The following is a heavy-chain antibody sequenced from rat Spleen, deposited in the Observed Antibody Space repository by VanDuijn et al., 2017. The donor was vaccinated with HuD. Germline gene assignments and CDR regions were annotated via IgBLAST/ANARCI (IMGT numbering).Heavy chain of an antibody. D-gene: IGHD4-3*01. Sequence: QVQLRESGPGLVQPSQTLSLTCTVSGFSLTSHHVHWVRQPPEKGLEWMGFIRSGGNTEYNSEFRSRLSISRDTSKNQVFLKMNSLKTEDTGVYYCARVIRELYFDYWGQGVMVTVSS. CDR3: ARVIRELYFDY. J-gene: IGHJ2*01. CDR1: GFSLTSHH. CDR2: IRSGGNT. V-gene: IGHV2-65*01.